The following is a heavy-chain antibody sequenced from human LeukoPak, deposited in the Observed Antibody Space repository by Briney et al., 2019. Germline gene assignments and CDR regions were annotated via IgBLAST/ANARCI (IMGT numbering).Heavy chain of an antibody. D-gene: IGHD3-3*01. CDR2: IYYSGST. V-gene: IGHV4-59*01. Sequence: PSETLSLTCTVSGGSISSYYWSWIRQPPGKGLEWIGYIYYSGSTNYNPSLKSRVTISVDTSKNQFSLKLSSVTAADTAVYYCARSEFWSGYKFDPWGQGTLVTVSS. J-gene: IGHJ5*02. CDR1: GGSISSYY. CDR3: ARSEFWSGYKFDP.